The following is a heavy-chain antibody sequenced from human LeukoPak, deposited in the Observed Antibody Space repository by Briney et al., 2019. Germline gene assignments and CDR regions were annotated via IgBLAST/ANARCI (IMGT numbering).Heavy chain of an antibody. CDR1: GGPISGSSYY. CDR3: ARGDYDSSGYYGY. D-gene: IGHD3-22*01. Sequence: SETLSLTCTVSGGPISGSSYYWGWIRQPPGKGLEWIGSIYYSGNTYYNPSLKSRVTISVDTSKNQFSLKLNSVTAADTAVYYCARGDYDSSGYYGYWGQGTLVTVSS. J-gene: IGHJ4*02. V-gene: IGHV4-39*07. CDR2: IYYSGNT.